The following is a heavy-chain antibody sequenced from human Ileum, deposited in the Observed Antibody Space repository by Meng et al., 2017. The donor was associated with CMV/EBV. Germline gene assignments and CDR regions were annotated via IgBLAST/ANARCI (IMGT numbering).Heavy chain of an antibody. V-gene: IGHV4-39*01. D-gene: IGHD2-2*02. CDR3: VRLNQLLYRENWFDP. CDR2: IYYTGIP. J-gene: IGHJ5*02. Sequence: SETLSLTCTVSGGSVNSSGYYWGWIRQPPGKGLEYIGTIYYTGIPFYNPSLKSRVTISLNTSKNQFSLNLSSVTAADTAVYYCVRLNQLLYRENWFDPWGQGTLVTVSS. CDR1: GGSVNSSGYY.